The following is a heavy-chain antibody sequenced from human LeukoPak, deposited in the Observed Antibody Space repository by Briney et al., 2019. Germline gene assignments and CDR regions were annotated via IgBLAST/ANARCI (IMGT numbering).Heavy chain of an antibody. Sequence: SETLSLTCTVSGGSISSSSYYWGWIRQPPGKGLEWIGSIYYSGTTYYNPPLKSRVTISVDASKNRFSLKLSSVTAADTAVYYCMTYYDILTGYYGLEDYWGQGTLVTVSS. V-gene: IGHV4-39*01. D-gene: IGHD3-9*01. CDR1: GGSISSSSYY. J-gene: IGHJ4*02. CDR2: IYYSGTT. CDR3: MTYYDILTGYYGLEDY.